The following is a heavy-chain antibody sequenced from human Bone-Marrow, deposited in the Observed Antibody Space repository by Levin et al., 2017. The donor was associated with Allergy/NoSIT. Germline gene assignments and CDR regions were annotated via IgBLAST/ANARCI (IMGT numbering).Heavy chain of an antibody. V-gene: IGHV3-48*02. Sequence: PGGSLRLSCAASGFTFSSYSMNWIRQAPGKGLEWVSYISSSSSTIRYADSVKGRFTISRDNGKNSLYLQMNSLRDEDTGMYYCARAMDVWGQGTTVTVSS. CDR3: ARAMDV. J-gene: IGHJ6*02. CDR1: GFTFSSYS. CDR2: ISSSSSTI.